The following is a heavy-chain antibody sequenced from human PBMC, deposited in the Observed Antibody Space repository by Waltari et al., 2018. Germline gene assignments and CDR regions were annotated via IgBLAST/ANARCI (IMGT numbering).Heavy chain of an antibody. CDR1: GDSISLHF. V-gene: IGHV4-59*11. D-gene: IGHD2-8*02. Sequence: QVQVQESGPGLVKPSETVSLTCPVSGDSISLHFWTWIRQPPEKGLEWIGNIHYRGTTNYNPSLKSRVAIALDTSKNHLSLRLDSVTAADTALYFCVRGKLGFCTGSSCHLDLWGRGTLVTVSS. CDR2: IHYRGTT. J-gene: IGHJ5*02. CDR3: VRGKLGFCTGSSCHLDL.